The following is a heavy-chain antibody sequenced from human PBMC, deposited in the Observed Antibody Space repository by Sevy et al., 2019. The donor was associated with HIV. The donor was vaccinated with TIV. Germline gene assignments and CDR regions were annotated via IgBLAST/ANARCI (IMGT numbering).Heavy chain of an antibody. D-gene: IGHD6-13*01. V-gene: IGHV3-23*01. CDR2: ISGSGGST. J-gene: IGHJ4*02. CDR1: GFTFSSYA. CDR3: AKDLVSSTWYRVFDY. Sequence: GGSLRLSCAASGFTFSSYAMSWVRQAPGKGLEWVSGISGSGGSTYYADSVKGRFTVSRDSSKNTRYLQMNSLRVEDTAIYYCAKDLVSSTWYRVFDYWGQGTLVTVSS.